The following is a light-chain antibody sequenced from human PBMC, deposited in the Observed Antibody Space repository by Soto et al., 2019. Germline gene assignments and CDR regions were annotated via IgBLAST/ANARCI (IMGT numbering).Light chain of an antibody. CDR1: SSNIGSNT. CDR3: AAWDDSLMV. J-gene: IGLJ2*01. V-gene: IGLV1-44*01. CDR2: SSN. Sequence: QSVLTQPPSASGTPGQRVTISCSGSSSNIGSNTVNWYQQLPGTAPKLLIYSSNQRPSGVPDRFSGSKSGTSASLAISGLQSEDEADYYCAAWDDSLMVFGGGTKLTVL.